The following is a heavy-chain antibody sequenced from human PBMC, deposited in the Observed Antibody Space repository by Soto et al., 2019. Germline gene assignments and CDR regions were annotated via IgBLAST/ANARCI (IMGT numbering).Heavy chain of an antibody. J-gene: IGHJ4*02. CDR3: SKHGFPATYFHFGY. D-gene: IGHD3-10*01. CDR1: GFPFINFA. Sequence: EVQLLEAGGGLVQPGGSLRLSCEASGFPFINFAMNWVRQSPGKGLEWVSSISGSGGRTWYADSVRGRFTISRDNSQKTQYLQMNGRRGEDTAIYYCSKHGFPATYFHFGYWGQGALVTVSS. CDR2: ISGSGGRT. V-gene: IGHV3-23*01.